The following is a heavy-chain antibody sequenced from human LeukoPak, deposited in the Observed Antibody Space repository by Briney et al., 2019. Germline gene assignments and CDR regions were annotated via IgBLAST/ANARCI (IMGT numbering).Heavy chain of an antibody. J-gene: IGHJ3*02. CDR1: GGSISGYY. CDR2: IYYSGDT. V-gene: IGHV4-59*01. D-gene: IGHD6-19*01. CDR3: ARDSVAGTGAFDI. Sequence: SETLSLTCTVSGGSISGYYWSWIRQPPGKGLEWIGYIYYSGDTNYNPSLKSRVTISVDTSKNQFSLKLSSVTAADTAVYYCARDSVAGTGAFDIWGQGTMVTVSS.